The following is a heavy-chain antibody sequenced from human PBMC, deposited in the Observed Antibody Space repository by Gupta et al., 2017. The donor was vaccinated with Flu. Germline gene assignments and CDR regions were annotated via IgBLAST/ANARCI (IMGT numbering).Heavy chain of an antibody. J-gene: IGHJ4*02. CDR3: ARGASGWYFWDY. CDR1: GGTLSSYA. Sequence: QVQLVQPGADVTTPGPSVKVSCKASGGTLSSYAISWVRQDPGQGLEWMGGIIPIVGTANYAQKFQGRVTITADESTSTAYMELSSLRSEDTAVYYCARGASGWYFWDYWGQGTLVTVSS. D-gene: IGHD6-19*01. V-gene: IGHV1-69*01. CDR2: IIPIVGTA.